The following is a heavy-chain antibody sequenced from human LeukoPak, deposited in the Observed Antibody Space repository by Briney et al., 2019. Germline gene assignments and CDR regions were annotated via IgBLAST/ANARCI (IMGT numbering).Heavy chain of an antibody. V-gene: IGHV4-34*01. CDR2: IYHSGST. CDR3: ARVLVGALNWFDP. D-gene: IGHD1-26*01. J-gene: IGHJ5*02. Sequence: PSETLSLTCAVYGGSFSGYYWSWIRQPPGKGLEWIGSIYHSGSTYYNPSLKSRVTISVDTSKNQFSLKLSSVTAADTAVYYCARVLVGALNWFDPWGQGTLVTVSS. CDR1: GGSFSGYY.